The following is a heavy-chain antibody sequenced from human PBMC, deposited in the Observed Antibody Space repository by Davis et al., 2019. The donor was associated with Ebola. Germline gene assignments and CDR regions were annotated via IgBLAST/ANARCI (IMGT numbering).Heavy chain of an antibody. CDR1: GGTFSSYA. J-gene: IGHJ6*02. Sequence: SVKVSCKASGGTFSSYAISWVRQAPGQGLEWMGRIIPILGIANYAQKFQGRVTITADKSTSTAYMELSSLRSEDTAVYYCARSTYSNPYYYYYGMDVWGQGTTVTVSS. V-gene: IGHV1-69*04. D-gene: IGHD4-11*01. CDR2: IIPILGIA. CDR3: ARSTYSNPYYYYYGMDV.